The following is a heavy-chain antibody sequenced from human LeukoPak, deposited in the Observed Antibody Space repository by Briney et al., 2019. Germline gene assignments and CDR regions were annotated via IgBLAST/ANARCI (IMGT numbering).Heavy chain of an antibody. D-gene: IGHD3-10*01. Sequence: SETLSLTCTVSGGSISSGSYYWSWIRRPAGKGLEWIGRISTSGSTNYNPSLKSRVTISVDTSKNQFSLKLSSVTAADTAVYYCARSSYYYGADALDIWGQGTMVTVSS. CDR1: GGSISSGSYY. V-gene: IGHV4-61*02. CDR3: ARSSYYYGADALDI. J-gene: IGHJ3*02. CDR2: ISTSGST.